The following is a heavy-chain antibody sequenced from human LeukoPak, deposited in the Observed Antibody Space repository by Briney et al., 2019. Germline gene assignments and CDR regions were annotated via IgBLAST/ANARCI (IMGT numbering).Heavy chain of an antibody. CDR1: GGSISSGGYY. D-gene: IGHD6-6*01. V-gene: IGHV4-31*03. J-gene: IGHJ3*02. Sequence: SQTLSLTCTVSGGSISSGGYYWSWIRQHPGKGLEWIGYIYYSGSTYYNPSLKSRVTISVDTSKNQFSLRLSSVTAADTAVYYCARHRAYSYSSPFDIWGQGTMVTVSS. CDR2: IYYSGST. CDR3: ARHRAYSYSSPFDI.